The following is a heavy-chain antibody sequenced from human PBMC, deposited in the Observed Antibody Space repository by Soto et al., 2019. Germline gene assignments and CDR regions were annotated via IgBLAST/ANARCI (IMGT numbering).Heavy chain of an antibody. Sequence: GGSLRLSCAASGFTLSNYAVSWVRQAPGKGLEWVSTISGSGGSTYYADSVKGRFTISRDNSKNTLYLQMNSLRAEDTAVYYCAKDQGSSWYEIDYWGQGTLVTVSS. J-gene: IGHJ4*02. CDR2: ISGSGGST. CDR3: AKDQGSSWYEIDY. V-gene: IGHV3-23*01. CDR1: GFTLSNYA. D-gene: IGHD6-13*01.